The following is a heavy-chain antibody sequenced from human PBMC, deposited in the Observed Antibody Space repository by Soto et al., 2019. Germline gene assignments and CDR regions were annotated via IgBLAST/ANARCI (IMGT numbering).Heavy chain of an antibody. Sequence: QVQLVESGGGVVQPGRSLRLSCAASGFTFSSYAMHWVRQAPGKGLEGVAVISYDGSNKYYADSVKGRFTISRDNSKNTLYLQMNSLRAEDTAVYYCARDLGGNHDYWGQGTLVTVSS. CDR2: ISYDGSNK. V-gene: IGHV3-30-3*01. J-gene: IGHJ4*02. CDR1: GFTFSSYA. CDR3: ARDLGGNHDY. D-gene: IGHD2-15*01.